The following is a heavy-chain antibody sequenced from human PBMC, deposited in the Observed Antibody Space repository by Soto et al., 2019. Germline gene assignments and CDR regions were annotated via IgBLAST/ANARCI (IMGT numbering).Heavy chain of an antibody. V-gene: IGHV1-46*03. J-gene: IGHJ4*02. CDR2: INPFDGSR. CDR1: GYIFTSYY. Sequence: ASVKVXCKASGYIFTSYYIHWVRQAPGQGLEWMGWINPFDGSRMFAQSFQGRVTMTRDTSTSTVYMEVSSLRSEDTAVYYCSRVDPGETSPFDHWGQGTLVTVSS. CDR3: SRVDPGETSPFDH. D-gene: IGHD3-10*01.